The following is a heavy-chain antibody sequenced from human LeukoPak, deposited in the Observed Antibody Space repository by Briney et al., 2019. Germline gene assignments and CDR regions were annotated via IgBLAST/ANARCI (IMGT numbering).Heavy chain of an antibody. Sequence: SETLSLTCTVSGYSISTDYFWGWIRQPPGKGLEWIGSFSHGGTTYYKSSPRSRVTISVDTSKNQLSLKLSSVTAADTAVYYCARGSIVGALSFGNWGQGTLVAVSS. V-gene: IGHV4-38-2*02. CDR2: FSHGGTT. J-gene: IGHJ4*02. CDR1: GYSISTDYF. D-gene: IGHD1-26*01. CDR3: ARGSIVGALSFGN.